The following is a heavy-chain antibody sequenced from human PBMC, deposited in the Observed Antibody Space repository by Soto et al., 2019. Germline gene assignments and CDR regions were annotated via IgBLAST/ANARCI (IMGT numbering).Heavy chain of an antibody. D-gene: IGHD5-12*01. CDR2: IIPIFGTA. CDR3: ARVVVKGGRDGYNASGYYYGMDV. V-gene: IGHV1-69*12. J-gene: IGHJ6*02. CDR1: GGTFSSYA. Sequence: QVQLVQSGAEVKKPGSSVKVSCKASGGTFSSYAISWVRQAPGQGLEWMGGIIPIFGTANYAQKFQGRVTITADESTSTAYMELSSLRSEDTAVYYCARVVVKGGRDGYNASGYYYGMDVWGQGTTVTVSS.